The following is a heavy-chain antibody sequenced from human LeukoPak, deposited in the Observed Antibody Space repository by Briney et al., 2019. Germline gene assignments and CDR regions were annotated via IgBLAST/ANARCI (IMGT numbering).Heavy chain of an antibody. Sequence: GRSLRLSCAASGFTFSTYGMHWVRQAPGKGLEWVAVIWYDGSNENYADSVKGRFTISRDSSKNMLYLQMNSLRAEDTAVYYCARGPGLGYSGSHFDYWGQGTLVTVSS. J-gene: IGHJ4*02. D-gene: IGHD5-12*01. CDR2: IWYDGSNE. CDR3: ARGPGLGYSGSHFDY. V-gene: IGHV3-33*01. CDR1: GFTFSTYG.